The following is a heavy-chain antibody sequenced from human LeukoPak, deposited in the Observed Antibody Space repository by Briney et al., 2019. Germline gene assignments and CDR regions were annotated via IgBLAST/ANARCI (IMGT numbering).Heavy chain of an antibody. D-gene: IGHD3-16*01. V-gene: IGHV1-69*01. CDR3: ARDLGPGRAFDI. J-gene: IGHJ3*02. CDR1: GGTFSSYA. Sequence: ASLTLSCTASGGTFSSYAISWVRQAPGQGLEWMGGIIPIFGRANYAQTFQGRVTITADESTSTAYMELSSLRSEDTAVYYCARDLGPGRAFDIWGQGTMVTVSS. CDR2: IIPIFGRA.